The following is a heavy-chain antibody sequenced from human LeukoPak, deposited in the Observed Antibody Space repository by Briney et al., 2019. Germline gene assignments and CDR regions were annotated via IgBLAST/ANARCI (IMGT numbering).Heavy chain of an antibody. CDR3: ARNKRADI. J-gene: IGHJ3*02. Sequence: GGSLRLSCAVSGFSFSDYWMSWVRQAPGKGLEWVANIKQDGSETNYVDSVGGRFTISRDNAKNSLSLQMISLRAEDTALYYCARNKRADIWGQGTMVTVSS. CDR1: GFSFSDYW. D-gene: IGHD1/OR15-1a*01. CDR2: IKQDGSET. V-gene: IGHV3-7*01.